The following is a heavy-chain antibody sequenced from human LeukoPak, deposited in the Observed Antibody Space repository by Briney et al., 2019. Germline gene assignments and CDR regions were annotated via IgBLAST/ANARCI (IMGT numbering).Heavy chain of an antibody. V-gene: IGHV3-7*01. CDR3: ARRDRAAAGYYYSYYYMGV. D-gene: IGHD6-13*01. CDR2: INQDGSGT. J-gene: IGHJ6*03. Sequence: PGGSLRLSCAASGFTFGNYWMSWVRQAPGKGLEGVAYINQDGSGTYYVDSVKGRFTIFRANAKNSLYLQMNSLTAEDTAVYYCARRDRAAAGYYYSYYYMGVWGKGTTVTVSS. CDR1: GFTFGNYW.